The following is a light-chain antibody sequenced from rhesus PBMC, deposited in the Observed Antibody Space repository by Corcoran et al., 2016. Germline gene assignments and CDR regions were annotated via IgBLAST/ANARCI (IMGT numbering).Light chain of an antibody. CDR2: ENH. CDR1: NSNIGTYF. Sequence: QSVLTQPPSVSGAPGQRVTISCTGSNSNIGTYFVHWYQQLPGTAPKLLIYENHKRPSGVSDRFSGSQSGTSASLTITGLQSEDEAVYSCQSYDSSLSAYIFGDGTRLTVL. V-gene: IGLV1-85*01. CDR3: QSYDSSLSAYI. J-gene: IGLJ1*01.